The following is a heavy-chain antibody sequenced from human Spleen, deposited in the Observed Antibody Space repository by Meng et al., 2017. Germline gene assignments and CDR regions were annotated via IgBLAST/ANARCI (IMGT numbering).Heavy chain of an antibody. CDR2: IYYSGST. V-gene: IGHV4-61*01. J-gene: IGHJ4*02. CDR3: ARVGSSSWFVAD. CDR1: GGSVSSGSYY. Sequence: QVQLQESGPGLVRPSETLSLTCTVSGGSVSSGSYYWSWIRQPPGKGLEWIGYIYYSGSTNYNPSLKSRVTISVDTSKNQFSLKLSSVTAADTAVYYCARVGSSSWFVADWGQGTLVTVSS. D-gene: IGHD6-13*01.